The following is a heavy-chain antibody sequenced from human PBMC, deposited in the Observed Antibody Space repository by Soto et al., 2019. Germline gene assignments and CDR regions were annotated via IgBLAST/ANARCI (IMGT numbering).Heavy chain of an antibody. D-gene: IGHD6-19*01. Sequence: GGSLRLSCAASGFTFSSYAMHWVRQAPGKGLEWVAVISYDGSNKYYADSVKGRFTISRDNSKNTLYLQMNSLRAEDTAVYYCASGWLADPWGQGTLVTVSS. CDR1: GFTFSSYA. V-gene: IGHV3-30-3*01. CDR3: ASGWLADP. J-gene: IGHJ5*02. CDR2: ISYDGSNK.